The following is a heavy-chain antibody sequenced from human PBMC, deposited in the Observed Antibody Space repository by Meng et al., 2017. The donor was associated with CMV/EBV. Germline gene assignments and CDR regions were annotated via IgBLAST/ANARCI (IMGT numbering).Heavy chain of an antibody. CDR3: ARQGLGENLMEWLFTDRTRYYYYGMDV. J-gene: IGHJ6*02. CDR2: INPNSGGT. D-gene: IGHD3-3*01. Sequence: ASVKVSCKASGYTFTGYYMHWVRQAPGQGLEWMGWINPNSGGTNYAQKFQGRVTMTRDTSISTAYMELSSLRSEDTAVYYCARQGLGENLMEWLFTDRTRYYYYGMDVWGQGTTVTVSS. V-gene: IGHV1-2*02. CDR1: GYTFTGYY.